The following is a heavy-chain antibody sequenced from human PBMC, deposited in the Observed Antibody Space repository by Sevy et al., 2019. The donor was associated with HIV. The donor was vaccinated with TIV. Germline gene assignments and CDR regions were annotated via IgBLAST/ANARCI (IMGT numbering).Heavy chain of an antibody. D-gene: IGHD3-22*01. CDR1: GFTFSNYA. CDR2: IWSDGAYQ. V-gene: IGHV3-33*01. Sequence: GGSLRLSCAATGFTFSNYAMHWVRQAPGKGMEWVAIIWSDGAYQYHGDSVKGRFTISRDNSNNTLYLQMNNVRVEDTAMYYCARGGYYYDNAAYYALDSWGQGTLVTVSS. CDR3: ARGGYYYDNAAYYALDS. J-gene: IGHJ4*02.